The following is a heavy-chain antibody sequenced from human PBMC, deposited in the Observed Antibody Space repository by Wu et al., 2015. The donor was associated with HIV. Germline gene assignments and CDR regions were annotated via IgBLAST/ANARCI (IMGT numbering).Heavy chain of an antibody. CDR1: GYTFANFY. D-gene: IGHD4-11*01. Sequence: QVRLVQSGPEVKKPGASVRVSCGTSGYTFANFYIHWLRQAPGHGLEWMAWINPSGGATIYAEAFEGRVTVTTDTSMKTVYMELESLTSGDTAMYFCARDATPITTEFDYWGRGNTDHRLL. CDR3: ARDATPITTEFDY. CDR2: INPSGGAT. V-gene: IGHV1-2*02. J-gene: IGHJ4*02.